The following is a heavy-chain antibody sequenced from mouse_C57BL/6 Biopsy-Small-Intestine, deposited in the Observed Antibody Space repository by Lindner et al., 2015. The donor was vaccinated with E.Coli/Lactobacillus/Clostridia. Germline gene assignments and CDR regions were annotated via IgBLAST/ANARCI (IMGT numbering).Heavy chain of an antibody. CDR1: GFSFNTYA. Sequence: VQLQESGGGLVQPKGSLKLSCAASGFSFNTYAMNWVRQAPGKGLEWVARIRSKSNNYATYYADSVKDRFTISRDDSESMLYLQMNNLKIEDRAMYYCVRHWYAMDYWGQGTSVTVSS. CDR3: VRHWYAMDY. V-gene: IGHV10-1*01. J-gene: IGHJ4*01. CDR2: IRSKSNNYAT.